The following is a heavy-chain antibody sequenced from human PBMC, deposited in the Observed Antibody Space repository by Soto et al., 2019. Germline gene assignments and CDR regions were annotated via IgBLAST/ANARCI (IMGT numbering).Heavy chain of an antibody. CDR3: AKGID. V-gene: IGHV3-23*01. J-gene: IGHJ4*02. D-gene: IGHD2-15*01. CDR1: GFTFRSYA. CDR2: IADSRDRT. Sequence: EVQLLESGGGLVQPGGSLRLSCAASGFTFRSYAMSWVRQAPGKGLEWVSVIADSRDRTYYADSVKGRFTISRDNSKNTLYQQMHNLRAEDTATYYCAKGIDWGQGTRVTVSS.